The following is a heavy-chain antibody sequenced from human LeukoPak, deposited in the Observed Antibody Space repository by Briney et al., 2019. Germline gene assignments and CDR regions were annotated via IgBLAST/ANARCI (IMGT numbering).Heavy chain of an antibody. CDR1: GFTFSSYS. CDR2: ISSSSSTI. CDR3: ARVIYSSGLHFDH. J-gene: IGHJ4*02. Sequence: GSLRLSCAGSGFTFSSYSMNWVRQAPGKGLEWVSYISSSSSTIYYADSVKGRFTISRDNAKNSLYLQMNSLRAEDTAVYYCARVIYSSGLHFDHWGQGTLVTVSS. D-gene: IGHD6-19*01. V-gene: IGHV3-48*01.